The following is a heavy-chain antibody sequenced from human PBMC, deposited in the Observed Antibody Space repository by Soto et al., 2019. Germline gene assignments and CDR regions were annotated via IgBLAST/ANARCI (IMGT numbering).Heavy chain of an antibody. V-gene: IGHV1-45*02. D-gene: IGHD1-26*01. CDR3: AAGGAGSGPFTWELPDH. CDR2: ITAFSGDV. CDR1: GSTVTYRY. Sequence: QMQLVQSGAEVKKTGSTVTISCQASGSTVTYRYLHWVRQAPGPALEWMGWITAFSGDVHYAQKFQERVTTTRDRSINTAYMRMSSLGSEDTAMYYCAAGGAGSGPFTWELPDHWGQGTLVTVSS. J-gene: IGHJ4*02.